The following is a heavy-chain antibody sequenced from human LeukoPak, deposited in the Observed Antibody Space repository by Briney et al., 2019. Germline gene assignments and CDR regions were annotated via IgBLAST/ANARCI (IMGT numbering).Heavy chain of an antibody. CDR3: ARDATYCTNGVCYTRFDY. V-gene: IGHV3-7*01. CDR1: GFTFTSHW. CDR2: MNLDGSEK. Sequence: RGSLRLSCAASGFTFTSHWMSWVRQAPGKGLEWVARMNLDGSEKYYVDSVKGRFTISRDNAKTSLYLEMNSLRAEDSAVYYCARDATYCTNGVCYTRFDYWGQGTLVTVSS. D-gene: IGHD2-8*01. J-gene: IGHJ4*02.